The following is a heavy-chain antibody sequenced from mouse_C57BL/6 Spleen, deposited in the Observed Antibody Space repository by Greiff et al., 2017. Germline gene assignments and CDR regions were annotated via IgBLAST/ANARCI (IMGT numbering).Heavy chain of an antibody. CDR2: ISSGSSTI. D-gene: IGHD1-1*01. CDR3: ARYDYYGSSYEAMGY. CDR1: GFTFSDYG. Sequence: EVQGVESGGGLVKPGGSLKLSCAASGFTFSDYGMHWVRQAPEKGLEWVAYISSGSSTIYYADTVKGRFTISRDNAKNTLFLQMTSLRSEDTAMYYCARYDYYGSSYEAMGYWGQGTSVTVSS. V-gene: IGHV5-17*01. J-gene: IGHJ4*01.